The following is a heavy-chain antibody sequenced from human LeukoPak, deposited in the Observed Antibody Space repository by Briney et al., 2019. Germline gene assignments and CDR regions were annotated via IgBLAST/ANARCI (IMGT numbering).Heavy chain of an antibody. J-gene: IGHJ6*02. CDR3: ARDTVEDSSGPGPTYYYYGMDV. CDR2: ISSSSSYI. Sequence: GGSLRLSCAASGFTFSSYSMNWVRQAPGKGLEWVSSISSSSSYIYYADSVKGRFTISRDNAKNSLYLQMNSLRAEDTAVYYCARDTVEDSSGPGPTYYYYGMDVWGQGTTVTVSS. D-gene: IGHD6-19*01. V-gene: IGHV3-21*01. CDR1: GFTFSSYS.